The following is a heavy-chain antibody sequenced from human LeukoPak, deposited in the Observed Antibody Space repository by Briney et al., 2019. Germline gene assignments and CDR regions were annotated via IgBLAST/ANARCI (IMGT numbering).Heavy chain of an antibody. Sequence: GGSLRLYCAASGFTFSSYGMHWVRQAPGKGLEWVAFIRYDGSNKYYADSVKGRFTISRDNSKNTLYLQMNSLRAEDTAVYYCAKGTISGIPAAIPFDYWGQGTLVTVSS. J-gene: IGHJ4*02. D-gene: IGHD2-2*01. CDR3: AKGTISGIPAAIPFDY. V-gene: IGHV3-30*02. CDR1: GFTFSSYG. CDR2: IRYDGSNK.